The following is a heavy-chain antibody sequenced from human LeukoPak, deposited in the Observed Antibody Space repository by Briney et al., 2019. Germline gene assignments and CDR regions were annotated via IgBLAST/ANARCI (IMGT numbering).Heavy chain of an antibody. CDR2: ISAYNGNT. D-gene: IGHD2-2*01. J-gene: IGHJ1*01. Sequence: ASVKVSCKASGYTFTGYYMHWVRQAPGQGLEWMGWISAYNGNTNYAQKLQGRVTMTTDTSTSTAYMELRSLRSDDTAVYYCARGYCSSTSCRLGYFQHWGQGTLVTVSS. CDR3: ARGYCSSTSCRLGYFQH. CDR1: GYTFTGYY. V-gene: IGHV1-18*04.